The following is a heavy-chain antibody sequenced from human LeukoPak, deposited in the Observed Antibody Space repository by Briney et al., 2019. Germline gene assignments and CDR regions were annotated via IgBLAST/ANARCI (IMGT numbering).Heavy chain of an antibody. CDR3: AGQYGGNYDLPFDY. V-gene: IGHV3-30-3*01. Sequence: GGSLRLSCAASGLTFSIYAMHWVRQAPGKGLEWVAVISADGSKKYYADSVKGRFTISRDNSKNTLYLEMNSLRAEDMAVYYCAGQYGGNYDLPFDYWGQGTLVTVSS. CDR1: GLTFSIYA. D-gene: IGHD3-3*01. J-gene: IGHJ4*02. CDR2: ISADGSKK.